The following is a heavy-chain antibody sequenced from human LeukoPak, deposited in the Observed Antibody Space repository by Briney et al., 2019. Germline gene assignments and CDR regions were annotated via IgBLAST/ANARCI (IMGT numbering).Heavy chain of an antibody. J-gene: IGHJ4*02. D-gene: IGHD3-3*01. CDR2: IYGDGRT. Sequence: GGSLRLSCVVSGFSVSNNYIIWVRQAPGDGLERVSVIYGDGRTSHSASVRGRFTISRDNSKNIVSLQMNNLRAEDTAVYYCARGRGLGVVSPYFDYWGQGTLVTVSS. CDR3: ARGRGLGVVSPYFDY. CDR1: GFSVSNNY. V-gene: IGHV3-53*01.